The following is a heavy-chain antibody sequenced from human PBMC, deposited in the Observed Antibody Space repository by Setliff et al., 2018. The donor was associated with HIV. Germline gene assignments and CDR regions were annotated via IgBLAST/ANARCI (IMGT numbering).Heavy chain of an antibody. Sequence: SLRLSCTASGFTFGEYAMSWVRQAPGKGLEWVGIIKSKAYGETTEYAASVKGRFTISRDNAQNSVYLQMTSLRAEDTAVYFCAYYSSGSFYLGYYFYHGMDVWGQGTTVTVSS. CDR3: AYYSSGSFYLGYYFYHGMDV. CDR2: IKSKAYGETT. J-gene: IGHJ6*02. V-gene: IGHV3-49*04. D-gene: IGHD3-10*01. CDR1: GFTFGEYA.